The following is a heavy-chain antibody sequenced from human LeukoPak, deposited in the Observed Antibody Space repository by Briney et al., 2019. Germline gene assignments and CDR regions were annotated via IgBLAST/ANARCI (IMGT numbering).Heavy chain of an antibody. CDR3: ARGIPGFSGLFYFDY. V-gene: IGHV3-53*05. J-gene: IGHJ4*02. Sequence: GGSLRLSCAASGFTVSSNYMSWVRQAPGKGLEWVSVIYSGGSTYYADSVKGRFTISRDNSKNTLYLQMNSLRAEDTAVYYCARGIPGFSGLFYFDYWGQGTLVTVSS. CDR2: IYSGGST. CDR1: GFTVSSNY.